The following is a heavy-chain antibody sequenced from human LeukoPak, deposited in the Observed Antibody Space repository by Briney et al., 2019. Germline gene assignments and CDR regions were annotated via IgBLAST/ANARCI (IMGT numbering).Heavy chain of an antibody. J-gene: IGHJ4*02. CDR3: AREAAAGTFDY. Sequence: ASVKVSCKASGYTFTSYDINWVRQATGQGLEWMGWMNPNSGNTGCAQKFQGRVTITRNTSISTAYMELSSLRSEDTAVYYCAREAAAGTFDYWGQGTLVTVSS. V-gene: IGHV1-8*03. CDR1: GYTFTSYD. D-gene: IGHD6-13*01. CDR2: MNPNSGNT.